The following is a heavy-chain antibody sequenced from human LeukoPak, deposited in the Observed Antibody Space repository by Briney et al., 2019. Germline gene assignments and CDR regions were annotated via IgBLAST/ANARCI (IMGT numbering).Heavy chain of an antibody. CDR1: GFTFKNCA. CDR2: ISGVASDI. J-gene: IGHJ6*02. V-gene: IGHV3-11*01. Sequence: PGGSLRLSCVASGFTFKNCAMTWIRQAPGKGLEWVSYISGVASDIYYGDSVKGRFTISRDNAKNSVYLQMNSLRAEDTAVYYCARGGALGMDVWGQGTTVTVSS. D-gene: IGHD1-26*01. CDR3: ARGGALGMDV.